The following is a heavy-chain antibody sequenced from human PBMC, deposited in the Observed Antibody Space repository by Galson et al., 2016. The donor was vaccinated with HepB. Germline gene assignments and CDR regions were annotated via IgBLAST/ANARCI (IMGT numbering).Heavy chain of an antibody. CDR3: AKGFRPYRSGWERLFEHSYHYYGMDV. D-gene: IGHD6-19*01. CDR1: GLTFSSYA. J-gene: IGHJ6*02. V-gene: IGHV3-23*01. CDR2: ISSRGGRT. Sequence: SLRLSCAASGLTFSSYAMSWVRQAPGKGLEWVSSISSRGGRTYYTDSVKGRITVSRDNSKNTLYVQMNTLRAEDAAVYYCAKGFRPYRSGWERLFEHSYHYYGMDVWGQGTTVTVSS.